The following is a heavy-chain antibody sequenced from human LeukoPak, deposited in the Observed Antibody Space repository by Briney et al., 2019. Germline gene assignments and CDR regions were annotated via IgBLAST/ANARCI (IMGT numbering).Heavy chain of an antibody. D-gene: IGHD5-18*01. Sequence: TSETLSLTCTVSGGSISSYYWSWIRQPPGKGLEWIGYIYYSGSTNYNPSLKSRVTISVDTSKKQFSLKLSSVTAADTAVYYCASQLGAGYSYGRYYYYYMDVWGKGTTVTVSS. J-gene: IGHJ6*03. CDR2: IYYSGST. CDR1: GGSISSYY. V-gene: IGHV4-59*01. CDR3: ASQLGAGYSYGRYYYYYMDV.